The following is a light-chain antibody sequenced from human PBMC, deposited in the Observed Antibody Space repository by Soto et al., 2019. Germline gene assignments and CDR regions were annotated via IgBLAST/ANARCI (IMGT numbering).Light chain of an antibody. CDR1: QSVRSN. J-gene: IGKJ1*01. CDR2: DAS. V-gene: IGKV3D-15*01. CDR3: QPYNDWPSWT. Sequence: TQSPSTVSLTPGERHTLSCRASQSVRSNLAWYQQKPGQAPRLLIYDASTRDTGIPARFSGSGSGTEFTLTISSLQSEDYAVYYCQPYNDWPSWTFGQGTKVDIK.